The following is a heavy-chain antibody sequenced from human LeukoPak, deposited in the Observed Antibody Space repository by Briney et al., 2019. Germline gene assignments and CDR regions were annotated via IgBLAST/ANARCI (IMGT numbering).Heavy chain of an antibody. CDR3: ERGTLEHCSGASCYLLDS. CDR2: VTGSGGDT. D-gene: IGHD2-15*01. V-gene: IGHV3-23*01. CDR1: GFTFSNYA. Sequence: PGGSLRLSCAASGFTFSNYAMSWVRQTPGKGLECVSVVTGSGGDTYYTGSVNGRFTISRDNSKNTLYLQMNSLRAEDTAVYYCERGTLEHCSGASCYLLDSWGQGTLVTVSS. J-gene: IGHJ5*01.